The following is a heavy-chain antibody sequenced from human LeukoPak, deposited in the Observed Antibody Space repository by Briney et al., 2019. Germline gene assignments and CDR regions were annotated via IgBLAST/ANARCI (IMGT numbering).Heavy chain of an antibody. V-gene: IGHV1-46*03. CDR3: AKGVAGAMVRGEYYFDH. CDR1: GYTFTSYY. D-gene: IGHD3-10*01. CDR2: INPSGGST. J-gene: IGHJ4*02. Sequence: ASVTVSCKASGYTFTSYYMHWVRQAPGQGLEWMGIINPSGGSTSYAQKFQGRVTMTRDTSTSTVYMELSSLRSEDTAVYYCAKGVAGAMVRGEYYFDHWGQGTLVTVSS.